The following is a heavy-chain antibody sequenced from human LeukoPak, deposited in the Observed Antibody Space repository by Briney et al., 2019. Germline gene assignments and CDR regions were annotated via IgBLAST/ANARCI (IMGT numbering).Heavy chain of an antibody. CDR3: ARDTDYAYVWGSYRYTRTEDY. J-gene: IGHJ4*02. D-gene: IGHD3-16*02. Sequence: ASVKVSCKASGYTVTGYYMHWVRQAPGQGLEWMGWINPNSGGTNYAQKFQGRVTMTRATSISTAYMELSRLRSEDTAVYYCARDTDYAYVWGSYRYTRTEDYWGQGTLVTASS. CDR2: INPNSGGT. CDR1: GYTVTGYY. V-gene: IGHV1-2*02.